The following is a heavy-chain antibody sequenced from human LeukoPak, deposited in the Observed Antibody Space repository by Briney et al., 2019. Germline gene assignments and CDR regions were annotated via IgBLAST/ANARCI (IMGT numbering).Heavy chain of an antibody. CDR3: ARRIGYCSSTSCYKGYYYYGMDV. Sequence: PSETLSLTCTVSGGSISSYYWSWIRQPPGKGLEWIGYIYYSGSTNYNPSLKSRVTISVDTSKNQFSLKLSSVTAADTAVYYCARRIGYCSSTSCYKGYYYYGMDVWGQGTTVTVSS. D-gene: IGHD2-2*02. CDR1: GGSISSYY. CDR2: IYYSGST. J-gene: IGHJ6*02. V-gene: IGHV4-59*08.